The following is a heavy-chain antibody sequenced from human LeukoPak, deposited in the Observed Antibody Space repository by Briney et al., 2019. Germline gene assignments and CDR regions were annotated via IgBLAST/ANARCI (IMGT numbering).Heavy chain of an antibody. D-gene: IGHD5-18*01. CDR2: IYSGGST. Sequence: GGSLRLSCVASGFTVSSNYMSWVRQAPGKGLEWVSVIYSGGSTYYADSVKGRFTISRDNSKNTLYLQMNSLRAEDTAVYYCARGGGYSYGTLDYWGQGTLVTVSS. V-gene: IGHV3-66*01. CDR3: ARGGGYSYGTLDY. J-gene: IGHJ4*02. CDR1: GFTVSSNY.